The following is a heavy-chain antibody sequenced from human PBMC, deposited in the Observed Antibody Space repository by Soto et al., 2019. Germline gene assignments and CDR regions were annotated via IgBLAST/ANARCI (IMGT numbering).Heavy chain of an antibody. CDR3: ASWVTGTYRDFNY. CDR1: PFCFSGES. D-gene: IGHD1-26*01. Sequence: KTGRGRRVSCAASPFCFSGESKTLVLQAPGRRPEWVSSVSSVSTSTYYADSVKGRLTISRHNAQNLLYLQMKRLRAEATAVYYCASWVTGTYRDFNYWGQGHLVILSS. CDR2: VSSVSTST. V-gene: IGHV3-21*01. J-gene: IGHJ4*02.